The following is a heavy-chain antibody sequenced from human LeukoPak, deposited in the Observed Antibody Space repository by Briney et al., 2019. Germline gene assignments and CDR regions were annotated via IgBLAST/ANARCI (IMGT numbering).Heavy chain of an antibody. CDR3: ARDGFTMIVVAFDI. Sequence: SETLSLTCTVSGGSISSYYWSWIRQPPGKGLEWIGYIYYSGSTNYNPSLKSRVTISVDTSKNQFSLKLGSVTAADTAVYYCARDGFTMIVVAFDIWGQGTMVTVSS. V-gene: IGHV4-59*12. CDR1: GGSISSYY. J-gene: IGHJ3*02. D-gene: IGHD3-22*01. CDR2: IYYSGST.